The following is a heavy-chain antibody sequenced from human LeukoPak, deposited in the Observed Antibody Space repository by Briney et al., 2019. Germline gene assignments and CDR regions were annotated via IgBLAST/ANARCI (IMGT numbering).Heavy chain of an antibody. Sequence: SQTLSLTCVVSGGSTSSGGYSWSWIRQPPGKGLEWIGYMYHSGTTHYNPSLKSRVTISVDRSKNQFSLKLSSVTAADTAVYYCVRGYYYDSSGYWVRAFDIWGQGTMVAVSS. CDR2: MYHSGTT. CDR1: GGSTSSGGYS. V-gene: IGHV4-30-2*01. CDR3: VRGYYYDSSGYWVRAFDI. J-gene: IGHJ3*02. D-gene: IGHD3-22*01.